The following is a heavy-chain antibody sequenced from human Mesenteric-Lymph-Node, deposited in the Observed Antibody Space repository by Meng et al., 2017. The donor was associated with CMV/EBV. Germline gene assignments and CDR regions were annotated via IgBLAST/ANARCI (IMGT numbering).Heavy chain of an antibody. Sequence: SETLSLTCTVSGGSISSYYWSWIRKPPGQGLQWIAYIDYMGGTKYNPSLGSRVTMSVDTSKNQFSLKLTSVTAADTALYYCAGRSFDYDLWSGVLDNWGQGTLVTV. V-gene: IGHV4-59*01. CDR3: AGRSFDYDLWSGVLDN. CDR1: GGSISSYY. J-gene: IGHJ4*02. CDR2: IDYMGGT. D-gene: IGHD3-3*01.